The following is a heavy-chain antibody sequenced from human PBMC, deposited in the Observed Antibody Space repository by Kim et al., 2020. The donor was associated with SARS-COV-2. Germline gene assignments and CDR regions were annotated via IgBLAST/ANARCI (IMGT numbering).Heavy chain of an antibody. V-gene: IGHV1-3*01. D-gene: IGHD2-15*01. CDR1: GHTFTRDS. CDR3: LGGYYFDY. CDR2: IDCGNGNT. J-gene: IGHJ4*02. Sequence: ASVTVSCKTSGHTFTRDSIHWVRQAPGQRLEWMGGIDCGNGNTIYSQKFQGRVTFTTDTSASTAYMELSSLRSEDSAVYYCLGGYYFDYWGQGTLVTVSS.